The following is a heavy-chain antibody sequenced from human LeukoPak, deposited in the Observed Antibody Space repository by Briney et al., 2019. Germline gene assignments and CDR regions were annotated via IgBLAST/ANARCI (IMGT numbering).Heavy chain of an antibody. CDR3: ARPGVAGGAFDV. J-gene: IGHJ3*01. Sequence: GGSLRLSCAASGFTFSSTWMNWVRRVPGKGLEWVGNIQPDGSEAYYVDSVEGRFTISGDNFRDSLFLQMNSLRAEDTAVYYCARPGVAGGAFDVWGRGTVVTVSS. D-gene: IGHD1-26*01. CDR2: IQPDGSEA. CDR1: GFTFSSTW. V-gene: IGHV3-7*01.